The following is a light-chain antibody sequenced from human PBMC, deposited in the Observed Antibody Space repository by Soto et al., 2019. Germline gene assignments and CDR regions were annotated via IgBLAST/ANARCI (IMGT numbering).Light chain of an antibody. CDR2: GNT. V-gene: IGLV1-40*01. J-gene: IGLJ3*02. CDR1: ASNIGADYD. Sequence: QSVLTQPPSVSGAPGQRVTISCTGSASNIGADYDAHWYQQLPGAAPQLLIYGNTNRPSWVPDRISGSKSGASAYLSITGLQAEDEADYYCQAYDRSLNGWVFGGGTKLTVL. CDR3: QAYDRSLNGWV.